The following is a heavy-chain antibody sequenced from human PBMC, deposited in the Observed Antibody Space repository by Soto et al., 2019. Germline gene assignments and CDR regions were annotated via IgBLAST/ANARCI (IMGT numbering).Heavy chain of an antibody. J-gene: IGHJ6*02. V-gene: IGHV3-30-3*01. CDR3: AREMGGSYSAWYYYYGMDV. Sequence: GGSLRLSCAASGFTFSSYAMHWVRQAPGKGLEWVAVISYDGSNKYYADSVKGRFTISRDNSKNTLYLQMNSLRAEDTAVYYCAREMGGSYSAWYYYYGMDVWGQGTTVTVSS. CDR1: GFTFSSYA. D-gene: IGHD1-26*01. CDR2: ISYDGSNK.